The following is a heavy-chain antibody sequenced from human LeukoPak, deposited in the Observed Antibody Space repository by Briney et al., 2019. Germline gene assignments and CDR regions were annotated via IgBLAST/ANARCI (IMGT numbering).Heavy chain of an antibody. CDR1: GFTFSSYE. V-gene: IGHV3-48*03. D-gene: IGHD6-13*01. CDR3: ARVLGSSWYRYYYYGMDV. J-gene: IGHJ6*02. CDR2: ISSSGSTI. Sequence: GGSLRLSCAASGFTFSSYEMNWVRQAPGKGLEWVPYISSSGSTIYYADSVKGRFTISRDNAKNSLYLQMNSLRAEDTAVYYCARVLGSSWYRYYYYGMDVWGQGTTVTVSS.